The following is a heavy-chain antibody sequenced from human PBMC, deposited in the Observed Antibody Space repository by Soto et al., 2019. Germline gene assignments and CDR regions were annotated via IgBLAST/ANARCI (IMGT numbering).Heavy chain of an antibody. CDR2: ISGGGVST. J-gene: IGHJ6*02. CDR1: GLTFSSYA. Sequence: GGSLRLSCAASGLTFSSYAMSWVRQAPGKGLEWVSTISGGGVSTYYADSVKGRFTISRDNSKNTLYLQMNSLRAEDTAIYYCAKECARYGSSCSDWGHGTTVTVSS. D-gene: IGHD6-13*01. CDR3: AKECARYGSSCSD. V-gene: IGHV3-23*01.